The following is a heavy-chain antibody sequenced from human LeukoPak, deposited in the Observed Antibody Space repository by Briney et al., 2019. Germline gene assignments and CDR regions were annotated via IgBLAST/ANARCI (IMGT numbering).Heavy chain of an antibody. D-gene: IGHD2-2*01. J-gene: IGHJ4*02. CDR2: IRYDGSNK. Sequence: GGSLRLSCAASGFTFSSYGMHWVRQAPGKGLEWVAFIRYDGSNKYYADSVKGRFTISRDNSRNTLYLQMNSLRAEDTAVCYCAKGFIVVVPAAFDYWGQGTLVTVSS. V-gene: IGHV3-30*02. CDR3: AKGFIVVVPAAFDY. CDR1: GFTFSSYG.